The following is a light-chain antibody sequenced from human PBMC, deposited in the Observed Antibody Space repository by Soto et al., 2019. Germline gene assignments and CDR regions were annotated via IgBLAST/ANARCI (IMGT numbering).Light chain of an antibody. J-gene: IGLJ1*01. CDR1: SSDVGGHHY. CDR3: SSFSSSSTLDV. V-gene: IGLV2-14*01. Sequence: QSVLTQPASVSGSPGQSITISCTGTSSDVGGHHYVSWYQQHPGKAPKVIIYEVSDRPSGVSHRFSGSKSGNTASLTISGLQAEDEADYYCSSFSSSSTLDVFGTGTKLTVL. CDR2: EVS.